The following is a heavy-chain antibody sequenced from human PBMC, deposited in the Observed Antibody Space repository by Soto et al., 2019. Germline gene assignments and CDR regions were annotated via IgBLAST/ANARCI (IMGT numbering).Heavy chain of an antibody. CDR1: GFSRITSGVG. CDR3: AHRRVPGTRDAFDI. V-gene: IGHV2-5*02. J-gene: IGHJ3*02. CDR2: IYWDDDK. Sequence: RVNPTQTLTLTCTFSGFSRITSGVGVGWIRQPPGKALEWLALIYWDDDKRYSPSLKRRLTITKDTSKNQVVLTMTNMDPVDTATYYCAHRRVPGTRDAFDIWGQGTMVT. D-gene: IGHD1-1*01.